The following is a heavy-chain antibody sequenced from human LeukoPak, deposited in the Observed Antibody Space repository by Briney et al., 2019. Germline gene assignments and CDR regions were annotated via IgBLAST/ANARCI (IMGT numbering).Heavy chain of an antibody. D-gene: IGHD3-22*01. CDR2: ISGSGGST. J-gene: IGHJ1*01. V-gene: IGHV3-23*01. CDR3: AKGSGYYPEYFQH. CDR1: GFTFSSYA. Sequence: PGGSLRLSCAASGFTFSSYAMSWVRQAPGKGLEWVSAISGSGGSTYYADSVKGRFTISRDNSKNTPYLQMYSLRAEDTAVYYCAKGSGYYPEYFQHWGQGTLVTVSS.